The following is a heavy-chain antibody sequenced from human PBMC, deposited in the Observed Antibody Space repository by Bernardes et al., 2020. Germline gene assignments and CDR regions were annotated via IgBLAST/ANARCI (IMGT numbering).Heavy chain of an antibody. CDR2: IYYSGST. D-gene: IGHD3-22*01. V-gene: IGHV4-59*01. CDR3: ARGMRYYDSSGYNYYYGMDV. Sequence: SETLSLTFTVSGGSISSYYWSWIRQPPGKGLEWIGYIYYSGSTNYNPSLKSRVTISVDTSKNQFSLKLSSVTAADTAVYYCARGMRYYDSSGYNYYYGMDVWGQGTTVTVSS. CDR1: GGSISSYY. J-gene: IGHJ6*02.